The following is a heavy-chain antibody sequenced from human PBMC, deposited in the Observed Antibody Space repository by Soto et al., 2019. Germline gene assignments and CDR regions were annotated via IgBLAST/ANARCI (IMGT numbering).Heavy chain of an antibody. Sequence: GGSLRLSCAASGFTFSSYAMSWVRQAPGKGLEWVSAISGSGGSTYYADSVKGRFTISRDNSKNTLYLQMSSLRAEDTAVYYCAKDRLLRFSGVDWFDPWGQGTLVTVSS. J-gene: IGHJ5*02. V-gene: IGHV3-23*01. CDR2: ISGSGGST. D-gene: IGHD3-3*01. CDR3: AKDRLLRFSGVDWFDP. CDR1: GFTFSSYA.